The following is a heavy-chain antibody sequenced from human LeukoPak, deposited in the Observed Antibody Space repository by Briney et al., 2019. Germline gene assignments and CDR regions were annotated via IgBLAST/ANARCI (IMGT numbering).Heavy chain of an antibody. Sequence: SETLSLTCSVSGASISAYHWSWIRQPPGKGLEWIGNIYHSRSTYYNPSLKSRVTISVDTSKNQFSLKLNSVTAADTAVYYCAKNSGYYHPYYIDSWGQGTLVTVSS. J-gene: IGHJ4*02. CDR1: GASISAYH. V-gene: IGHV4-59*04. CDR3: AKNSGYYHPYYIDS. CDR2: IYHSRST. D-gene: IGHD3-22*01.